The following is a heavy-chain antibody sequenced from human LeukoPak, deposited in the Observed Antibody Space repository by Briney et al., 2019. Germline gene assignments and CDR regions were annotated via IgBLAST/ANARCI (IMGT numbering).Heavy chain of an antibody. Sequence: GGSLRLSCAGSGFSFSSNVMSWVRQAPGKGLEWVSGVSGSGASTYYAKSVKGRFAISRDNSKNTLYLQMNSLRAEDTAVYYCAKHGDTYGQFDYWGQGTLVTVSS. CDR3: AKHGDTYGQFDY. J-gene: IGHJ4*02. D-gene: IGHD4-17*01. V-gene: IGHV3-23*01. CDR2: VSGSGAST. CDR1: GFSFSSNV.